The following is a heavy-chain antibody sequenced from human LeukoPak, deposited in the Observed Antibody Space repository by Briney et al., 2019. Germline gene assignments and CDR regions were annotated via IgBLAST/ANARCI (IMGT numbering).Heavy chain of an antibody. D-gene: IGHD3-3*02. V-gene: IGHV4-34*01. Sequence: PSETLSLTCAVYGGSFSGYYWSWIRQPPGKGLEWIGEINHSGSTNYNPSLKSRVTISVDTSKNQFSLKLSSVTAADTAVYYCAREGRIFGVVIKYYFDYWGQGTLVTVSS. J-gene: IGHJ4*02. CDR3: AREGRIFGVVIKYYFDY. CDR2: INHSGST. CDR1: GGSFSGYY.